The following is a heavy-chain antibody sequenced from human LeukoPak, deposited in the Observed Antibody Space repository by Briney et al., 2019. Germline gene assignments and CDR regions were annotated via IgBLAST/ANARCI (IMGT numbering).Heavy chain of an antibody. Sequence: SQTLSLTCAISGDSVSSNSAAWNWIRQSPSRGLEWLGRTYYRSKWYNDYAVSVKSRITINPDTSKNQFSLQLNSVTPEDTAVYYCARDQKTPIRDPMIVVNDAFDIWGQGTMVTVSS. CDR3: ARDQKTPIRDPMIVVNDAFDI. CDR1: GDSVSSNSAA. J-gene: IGHJ3*02. D-gene: IGHD3-22*01. CDR2: TYYRSKWYN. V-gene: IGHV6-1*01.